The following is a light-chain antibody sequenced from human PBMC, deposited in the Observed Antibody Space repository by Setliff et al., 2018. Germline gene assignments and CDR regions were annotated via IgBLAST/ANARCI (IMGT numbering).Light chain of an antibody. Sequence: QSVLTQPASVSGSPGQSITISCTGTSSDVGGYNYVSWYQQHPGKAPKLMIYEVSDRPSGVSNRFSGSRSGNTASLTISGLQAEDEADYYCSSYSGSSTLVFGTGTEVTVL. CDR1: SSDVGGYNY. CDR2: EVS. CDR3: SSYSGSSTLV. J-gene: IGLJ1*01. V-gene: IGLV2-14*01.